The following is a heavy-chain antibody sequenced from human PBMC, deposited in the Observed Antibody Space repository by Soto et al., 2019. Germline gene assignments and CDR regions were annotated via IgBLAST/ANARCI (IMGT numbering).Heavy chain of an antibody. Sequence: GESLKISCKGSVYSFTSYCIGWLRQMPVKGLEWMGIIYPCDSDTRYSPSFQGQVTISADKSISTAYLQWSSLKASDTAMYYCARRWQDVDYYGMEVWGQGTTVTVSS. J-gene: IGHJ6*01. V-gene: IGHV5-51*01. CDR2: IYPCDSDT. CDR3: ARRWQDVDYYGMEV. CDR1: VYSFTSYC.